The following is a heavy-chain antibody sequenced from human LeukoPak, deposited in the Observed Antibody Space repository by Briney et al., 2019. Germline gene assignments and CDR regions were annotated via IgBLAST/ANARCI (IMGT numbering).Heavy chain of an antibody. V-gene: IGHV1-69*06. CDR1: GGTFSSYA. J-gene: IGHJ2*01. CDR3: AREYLDSSSSYTRKRNWYSDL. D-gene: IGHD6-13*01. CDR2: IIPIFGTA. Sequence: AAVKVSCKASGGTFSSYAISWVRQAPGQGVEWMGGIIPIFGTANYAQKFQGRVTITADKSTSTAYMELSSLRSEDTAVYYCAREYLDSSSSYTRKRNWYSDLWGRGTLVTVSS.